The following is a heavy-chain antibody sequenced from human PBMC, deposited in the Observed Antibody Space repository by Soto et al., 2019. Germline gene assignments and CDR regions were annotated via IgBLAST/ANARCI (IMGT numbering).Heavy chain of an antibody. CDR2: IIPIFGTA. Sequence: QVQLVQSGAEVKKPGSSVKASCKASGGTFSSYAISWVRQAPGQGLEWMGGIIPIFGTANYAQKFQGRVTITADESTSTAYMELSSLRSEDTAVYYCASPRGYCSSTSCAYFDYWGQGTLVTVSS. CDR1: GGTFSSYA. V-gene: IGHV1-69*01. J-gene: IGHJ4*02. CDR3: ASPRGYCSSTSCAYFDY. D-gene: IGHD2-2*01.